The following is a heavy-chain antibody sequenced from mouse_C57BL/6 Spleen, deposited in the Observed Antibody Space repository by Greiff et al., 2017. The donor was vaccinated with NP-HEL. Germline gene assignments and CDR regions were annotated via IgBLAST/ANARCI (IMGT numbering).Heavy chain of an antibody. Sequence: QVQLQQSGAELVRPGTSVKLSCKASGYTFTSYWMHWVKQRPGQGLEWIGVIDPSDSYTNYNQKFKGKATLTVDTSSSTAYMQLSSLTSEDSAVYYCARGGYDYDGSPWFAYWGQGTLVTVSA. J-gene: IGHJ3*01. CDR2: IDPSDSYT. CDR1: GYTFTSYW. CDR3: ARGGYDYDGSPWFAY. D-gene: IGHD2-4*01. V-gene: IGHV1-59*01.